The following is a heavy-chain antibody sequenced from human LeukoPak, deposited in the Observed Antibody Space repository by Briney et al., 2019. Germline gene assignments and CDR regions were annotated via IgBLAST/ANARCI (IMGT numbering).Heavy chain of an antibody. J-gene: IGHJ4*02. Sequence: GGSLRLSCAASGFSFISYGMHWVRQAPGKGLEWVSAISGSGGSTYYADSVKGRFTISRDNSKNTLYLQTNSLRAEDTAVYYCAKVTTAFTASSWLFDYWGQGTLVTVSS. CDR1: GFSFISYG. CDR2: ISGSGGST. CDR3: AKVTTAFTASSWLFDY. V-gene: IGHV3-23*01. D-gene: IGHD6-13*01.